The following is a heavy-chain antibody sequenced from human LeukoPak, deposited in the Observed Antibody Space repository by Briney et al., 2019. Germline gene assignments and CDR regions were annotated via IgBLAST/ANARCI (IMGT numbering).Heavy chain of an antibody. CDR3: ARKMAL. CDR1: GFTFNSYG. Sequence: PGGSLRLSCAASGFTFNSYGMKWVRQTPGKGREGVSYIDGSSRSIYYADSVKGRFPVSRDNAKNSLFLQMNILCGEDTGMYFCARKMALWGQGTLVTVSS. CDR2: IDGSSRSI. V-gene: IGHV3-48*01. D-gene: IGHD5-24*01. J-gene: IGHJ4*02.